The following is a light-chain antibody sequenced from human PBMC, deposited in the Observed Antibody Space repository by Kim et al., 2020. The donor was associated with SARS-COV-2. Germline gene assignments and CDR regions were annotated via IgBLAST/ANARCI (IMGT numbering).Light chain of an antibody. CDR3: QAWDSSTHNYV. Sequence: RDQTARVTCAGYKLGDKLVSCNQQKPGQSPVLVIYHDNRRPSGIPGRFSGSNSGNTATLTISGHQAMDEADYYCQAWDSSTHNYVFGAGTKVTVL. CDR2: HDN. J-gene: IGLJ1*01. V-gene: IGLV3-1*01. CDR1: KLGDKL.